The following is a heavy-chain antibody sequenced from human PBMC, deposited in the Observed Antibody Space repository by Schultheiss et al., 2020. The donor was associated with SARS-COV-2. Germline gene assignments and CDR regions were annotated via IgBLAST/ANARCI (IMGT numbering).Heavy chain of an antibody. CDR1: GFTFSSYA. Sequence: RGSLRLSCAASGFTFSSYAMHWVRQAPGKGLEWVAVISYDGSNKYYADSVKGRFTISRDNAKNSLYLQMNSLRAEDTAVYYCARDPNQATPYSSSSELGWFDPWGQGTLVTVSS. D-gene: IGHD6-6*01. CDR2: ISYDGSNK. CDR3: ARDPNQATPYSSSSELGWFDP. J-gene: IGHJ5*02. V-gene: IGHV3-30-3*01.